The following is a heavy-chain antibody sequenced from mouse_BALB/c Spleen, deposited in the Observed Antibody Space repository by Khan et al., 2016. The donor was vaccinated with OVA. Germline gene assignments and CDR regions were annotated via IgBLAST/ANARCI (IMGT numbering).Heavy chain of an antibody. V-gene: IGHV5-6-3*01. CDR1: GFTFSSYG. Sequence: EVELEEPGGGLVQPGGSLKLSCAASGFTFSSYGMSWVRQTPDKRLELVATINSNGGSTYYPDSVKGRFTFSRDNSKNTLYLQMSSLKYEDTAMYYCARRARTINWSQSTTLTVSS. CDR3: ARRARTIN. CDR2: INSNGGST. D-gene: IGHD3-3*01. J-gene: IGHJ2*01.